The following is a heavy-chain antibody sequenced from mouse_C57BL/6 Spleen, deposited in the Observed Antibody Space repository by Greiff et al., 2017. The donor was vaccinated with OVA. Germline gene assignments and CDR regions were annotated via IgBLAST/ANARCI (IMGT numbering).Heavy chain of an antibody. D-gene: IGHD1-1*01. CDR1: GYTFTNYW. Sequence: QVQLQQSGAELVRPGTSVKMSCKASGYTFTNYWIGWAKQRPGHGLEWIGDIYPGGGYTNYNEKFKGKATLTADKSSSTAYMQFSSLTSEDSAIYYCATSSLLRFDYWGQGTTLTVSS. CDR2: IYPGGGYT. V-gene: IGHV1-63*01. J-gene: IGHJ2*01. CDR3: ATSSLLRFDY.